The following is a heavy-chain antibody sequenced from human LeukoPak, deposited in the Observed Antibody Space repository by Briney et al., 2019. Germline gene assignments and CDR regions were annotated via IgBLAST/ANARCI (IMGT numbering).Heavy chain of an antibody. CDR3: ARVRGYYDSSGYDY. D-gene: IGHD3-22*01. J-gene: IGHJ4*02. V-gene: IGHV4-59*01. CDR2: IYYSGST. Sequence: SETLSLTCTVSGASISSYYWSWIRQPPGKGLEWNGYIYYSGSTNYNPALKSRVTISEDTSKNQISLKLSSVTAADTAVYYCARVRGYYDSSGYDYWGQGTLVTVSS. CDR1: GASISSYY.